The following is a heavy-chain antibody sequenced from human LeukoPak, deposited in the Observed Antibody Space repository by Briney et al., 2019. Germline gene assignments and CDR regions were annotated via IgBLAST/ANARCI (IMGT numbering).Heavy chain of an antibody. Sequence: ASVKVSCKASGYTFTGYYTHWVRQAPGQGLEWMGWINPNSGGTNYAQKFQGRVTVTRDTSISTAYMELRRLRSDDTAVYYCASNSNSGYYYYMDVWGKGTTVTVSS. CDR2: INPNSGGT. V-gene: IGHV1-2*02. D-gene: IGHD4-11*01. CDR3: ASNSNSGYYYYMDV. J-gene: IGHJ6*03. CDR1: GYTFTGYY.